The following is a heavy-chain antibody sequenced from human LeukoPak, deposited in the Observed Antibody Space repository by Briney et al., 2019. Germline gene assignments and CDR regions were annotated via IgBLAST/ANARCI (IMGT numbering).Heavy chain of an antibody. Sequence: QTGGSLRLSCAASGFTFSSYAMHWVRQAPGKRLEWVAVISYDGSNKYYADSVKGRFTISRDNSKNTLYLQMNSLRAEDTAVYYCARDSEGQWLVLGVMDYWGQGTLVTVSS. V-gene: IGHV3-30-3*01. CDR2: ISYDGSNK. D-gene: IGHD6-19*01. CDR1: GFTFSSYA. J-gene: IGHJ4*02. CDR3: ARDSEGQWLVLGVMDY.